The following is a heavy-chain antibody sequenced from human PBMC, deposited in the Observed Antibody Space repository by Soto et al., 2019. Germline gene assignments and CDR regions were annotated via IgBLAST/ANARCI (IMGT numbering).Heavy chain of an antibody. CDR2: ISGSGGST. Sequence: LRLSCAASGFTFSSYAMSWVRQAPGKGLEWVSAISGSGGSTYYADSVKGRFTISRDNSKNTLYLQMNSLRAEDTAVYYCAKGLVVVVAATTPFDYWGQGTLVTVSS. J-gene: IGHJ4*02. D-gene: IGHD2-15*01. CDR3: AKGLVVVVAATTPFDY. CDR1: GFTFSSYA. V-gene: IGHV3-23*01.